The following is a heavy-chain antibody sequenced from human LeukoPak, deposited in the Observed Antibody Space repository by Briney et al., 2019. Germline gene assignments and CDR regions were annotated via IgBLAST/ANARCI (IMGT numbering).Heavy chain of an antibody. D-gene: IGHD3-10*01. Sequence: SQTLSLTCTVSGGSISSGGYYWSWIRQLPGKGLEWIGYIYHSGSTYYNPSLKSRVTISVDRSKNQFSLKLSSVTAADTAVYYCARDYYGSGSYSYWGQGTLVTVSS. J-gene: IGHJ4*02. CDR3: ARDYYGSGSYSY. CDR2: IYHSGST. CDR1: GGSISSGGYY. V-gene: IGHV4-30-2*01.